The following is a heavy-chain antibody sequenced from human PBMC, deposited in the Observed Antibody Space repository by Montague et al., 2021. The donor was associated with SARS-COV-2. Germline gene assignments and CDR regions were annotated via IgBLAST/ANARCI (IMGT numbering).Heavy chain of an antibody. CDR2: IYSNGDT. D-gene: IGHD2/OR15-2a*01. J-gene: IGHJ4*02. Sequence: SETLSLTCTVSGASMSGYYWSWIRQPAGKALEWIGCIYSNGDTTXNPSLKSRLTMSVDTSEHQFSLKLTSVSAADTAIYYCARGSEYYYLPFDYRGQGNRVPVPP. V-gene: IGHV4-4*07. CDR1: GASMSGYY. CDR3: ARGSEYYYLPFDY.